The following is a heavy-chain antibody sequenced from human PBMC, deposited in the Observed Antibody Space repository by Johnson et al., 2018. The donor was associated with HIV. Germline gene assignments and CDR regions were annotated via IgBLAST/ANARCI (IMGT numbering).Heavy chain of an antibody. D-gene: IGHD6-13*01. V-gene: IGHV3-30*04. J-gene: IGHJ3*02. CDR3: ASDDSSSVGAFDI. CDR1: EFTFSSYA. Sequence: QVQLVESGGGVVQPGRSLRLSCAASEFTFSSYAMHWVRQAPGKGLEWVAVISHDGSNKYYADSVKGRFTISRDNSKDTLGMQMNTLRAEDTAVYYCASDDSSSVGAFDIWGQGTMVTVSS. CDR2: ISHDGSNK.